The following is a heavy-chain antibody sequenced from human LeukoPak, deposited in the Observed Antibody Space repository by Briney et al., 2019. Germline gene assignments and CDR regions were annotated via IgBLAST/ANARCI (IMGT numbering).Heavy chain of an antibody. V-gene: IGHV3-66*02. D-gene: IGHD3-22*01. CDR2: IYSGGST. CDR1: GFTVSSNY. J-gene: IGHJ4*02. Sequence: PGGSLRLSCAASGFTVSSNYMSWVRQAPGKGLEWVSLIYSGGSTYYAASVKGRSTISRDNPKNTLYLQVNSLRAEDTAVYYCARGRSSGYSYYFDYWGQGTLVTVSS. CDR3: ARGRSSGYSYYFDY.